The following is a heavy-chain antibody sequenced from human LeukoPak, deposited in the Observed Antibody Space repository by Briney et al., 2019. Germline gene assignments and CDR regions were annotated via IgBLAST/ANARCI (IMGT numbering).Heavy chain of an antibody. V-gene: IGHV3-23*01. CDR2: ISPSGGIT. J-gene: IGHJ6*03. CDR3: AKVGGQLWFPGAYYYMDV. Sequence: PGGSLRLSCAASGFTFSSYGMHWVRQAPGKGLEWVSGISPSGGITYYTDSVKGRFTISRDNSKNTLYLQMNSLRAEDTAVYYCAKVGGQLWFPGAYYYMDVWGKGTTVTISS. D-gene: IGHD5-18*01. CDR1: GFTFSSYG.